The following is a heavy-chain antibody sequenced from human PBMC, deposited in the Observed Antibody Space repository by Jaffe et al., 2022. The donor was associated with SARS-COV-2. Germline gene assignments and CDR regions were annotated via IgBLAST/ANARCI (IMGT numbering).Heavy chain of an antibody. J-gene: IGHJ4*02. Sequence: QVQLQQWGAGLLKPSETLSLTCAVYGGSFSGYYWSWIRQPPGKGLEWIGEINHSGSTNYNPSLKSRVTISVDTSKNQFSLKLSSVTAADTAVYYCARGGHYDILTGYYPFDYWGQGTLVTVSS. D-gene: IGHD3-9*01. CDR1: GGSFSGYY. CDR3: ARGGHYDILTGYYPFDY. V-gene: IGHV4-34*01. CDR2: INHSGST.